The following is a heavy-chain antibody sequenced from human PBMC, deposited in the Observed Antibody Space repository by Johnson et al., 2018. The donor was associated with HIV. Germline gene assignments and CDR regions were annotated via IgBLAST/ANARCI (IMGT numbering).Heavy chain of an antibody. CDR1: GFTFSSYG. CDR3: AREGAAAGPTDAFDI. CDR2: IRYDGSNK. J-gene: IGHJ3*02. V-gene: IGHV3-30*02. Sequence: QVQLVESGGGVVQPGGSLRLSCAASGFTFSSYGMHWVRQAPGKGLEWVTFIRYDGSNKYYADSVKGRLPISRDNSKNTLYLQMNSLRAEDTAVYYCAREGAAAGPTDAFDIWGQGTMVTVSS. D-gene: IGHD6-13*01.